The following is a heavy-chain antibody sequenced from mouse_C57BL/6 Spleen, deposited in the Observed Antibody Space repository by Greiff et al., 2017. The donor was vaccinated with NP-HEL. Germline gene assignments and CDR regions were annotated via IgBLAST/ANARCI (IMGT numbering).Heavy chain of an antibody. CDR1: GYSITSGYD. CDR3: ARGDYSYYYAMDY. J-gene: IGHJ4*01. D-gene: IGHD1-1*01. Sequence: VQLKESGPGMVKPSQSLSLTCTVTGYSITSGYDWHWIRPFPGNKLEWMGYISYSGSTNYNPSLKSRISITHDTSKNHFFLKLNSGTTEDTATYYCARGDYSYYYAMDYWGQGTSVTVSS. CDR2: ISYSGST. V-gene: IGHV3-1*01.